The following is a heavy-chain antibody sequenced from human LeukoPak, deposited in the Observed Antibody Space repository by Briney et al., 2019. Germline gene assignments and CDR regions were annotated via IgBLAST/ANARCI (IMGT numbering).Heavy chain of an antibody. Sequence: SETLSLTCTVSGYSISSGYYWGWIRQPPGKGLEWIGSIYHSGSTYYNPSLKSRVTISVDTSKNQFSLKLSSVTAADTAVYYCASETYYGSGSYYSDDNFDIWGQGTMVTVSS. CDR2: IYHSGST. D-gene: IGHD3-10*01. CDR3: ASETYYGSGSYYSDDNFDI. V-gene: IGHV4-38-2*02. CDR1: GYSISSGYY. J-gene: IGHJ3*02.